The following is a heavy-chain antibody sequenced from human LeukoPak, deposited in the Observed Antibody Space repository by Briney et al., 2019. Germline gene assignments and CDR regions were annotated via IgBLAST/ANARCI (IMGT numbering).Heavy chain of an antibody. CDR2: IYSGGST. CDR1: GFTFSSYA. D-gene: IGHD5-18*01. V-gene: IGHV3-66*01. J-gene: IGHJ6*02. CDR3: AREGYPPNYYYYYGMDV. Sequence: PGGSLRLSCAASGFTFSSYAMSWVREAPGKGLEWVSVIYSGGSTYYADSVKGRFTISRDNSKNTLYLQMNSLRAEDTAVYYCAREGYPPNYYYYYGMDVWGQGTTVTVSS.